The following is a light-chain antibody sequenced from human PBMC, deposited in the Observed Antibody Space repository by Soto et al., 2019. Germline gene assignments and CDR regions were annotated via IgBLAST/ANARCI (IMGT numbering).Light chain of an antibody. CDR2: DVS. Sequence: QSVLTQPRSVSGSPGQLVTISCTGTSSDVGGYNYVSWYQQYSGKAPKVMIYDVSKRPSGVPDRFSGSKSGNTASLTISGLQAEDEADYYCCSYAASNTFVFGTGTKVTVL. V-gene: IGLV2-11*01. CDR3: CSYAASNTFV. CDR1: SSDVGGYNY. J-gene: IGLJ1*01.